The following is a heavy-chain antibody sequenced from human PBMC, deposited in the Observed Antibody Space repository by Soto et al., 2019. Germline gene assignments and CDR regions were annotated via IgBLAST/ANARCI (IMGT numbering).Heavy chain of an antibody. D-gene: IGHD3-10*01. CDR3: ARNYWYGSVTMVRGVSAHNWFDP. V-gene: IGHV4-31*03. J-gene: IGHJ5*02. CDR1: GGSISSGGYY. CDR2: IYYSGST. Sequence: PSETLSLTCTVSGGSISSGGYYWSWIRQHPGKGLEWIGYIYYSGSTYYNPSLKSRVTISVDTSKNQFSLKLSSVTAADTAVYYCARNYWYGSVTMVRGVSAHNWFDPWGQGTLVTVSS.